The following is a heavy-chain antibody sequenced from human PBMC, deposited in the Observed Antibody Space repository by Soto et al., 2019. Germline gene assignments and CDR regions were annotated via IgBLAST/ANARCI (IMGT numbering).Heavy chain of an antibody. CDR3: ARDCADIVATDWSYFDY. Sequence: PGGSLRLSCAAPGFTFSDYYMNWIRQAPGKGLEWVSYISSSGSTIYYADSVKGRFTISRDNAKNSLYLQMNSLRAEDTAVYYCARDCADIVATDWSYFDYWGQGTLVTVSS. V-gene: IGHV3-11*01. D-gene: IGHD5-12*01. CDR1: GFTFSDYY. CDR2: ISSSGSTI. J-gene: IGHJ4*02.